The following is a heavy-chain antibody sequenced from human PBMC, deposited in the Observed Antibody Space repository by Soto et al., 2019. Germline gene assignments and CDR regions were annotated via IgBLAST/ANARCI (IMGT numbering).Heavy chain of an antibody. D-gene: IGHD6-13*01. CDR3: AKATQPAAGY. V-gene: IGHV3-23*01. CDR1: GFTFSNYA. J-gene: IGHJ4*02. CDR2: ISGSGGGT. Sequence: EVQLLESGGGLVQPGGSLRLSCAASGFTFSNYAMNWVRQAPGKGLEWVSSISGSGGGTYYADSVKGRFTISRDNSKNTLYLHMNSLRADDTAVYHCAKATQPAAGYWGQGTLVTVSS.